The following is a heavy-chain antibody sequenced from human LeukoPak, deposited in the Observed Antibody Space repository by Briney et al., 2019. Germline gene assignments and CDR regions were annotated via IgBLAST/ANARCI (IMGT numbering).Heavy chain of an antibody. J-gene: IGHJ6*03. Sequence: SVKVSCKASGGAFSSYAISWLRHAPGQGLELKGRIIPIFGTANYAQKFQGRVTITTDESTSTAYMELSSLRSEDTAVYYRARSPYCSSTSFLHHYYYYYMDAWGTGATVTVSS. D-gene: IGHD2-2*01. CDR3: ARSPYCSSTSFLHHYYYYYMDA. CDR1: GGAFSSYA. V-gene: IGHV1-69*05. CDR2: IIPIFGTA.